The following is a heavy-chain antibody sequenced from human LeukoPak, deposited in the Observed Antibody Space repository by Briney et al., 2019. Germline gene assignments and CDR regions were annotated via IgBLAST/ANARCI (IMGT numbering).Heavy chain of an antibody. Sequence: ASVKVSCKASGGTFSSYAISWVRQAPGQGLEWMGGIIPIFGTANYAQKFQGRVTITTDESTSTAYMELSSLRPEDTAVYYCARANSSSLVLFDYWGQGTLVTVSS. J-gene: IGHJ4*02. V-gene: IGHV1-69*05. CDR1: GGTFSSYA. CDR2: IIPIFGTA. D-gene: IGHD6-6*01. CDR3: ARANSSSLVLFDY.